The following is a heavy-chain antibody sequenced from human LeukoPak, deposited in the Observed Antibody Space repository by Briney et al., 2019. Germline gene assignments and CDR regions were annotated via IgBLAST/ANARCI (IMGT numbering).Heavy chain of an antibody. CDR1: GGSISSYY. J-gene: IGHJ5*02. CDR3: ARSEDYGIYNWFDP. D-gene: IGHD4-17*01. V-gene: IGHV4-4*07. Sequence: SETLSLTCTVSGGSISSYYWSWIRQPAGKGLEWIGRIYTSGSTNYNPSLKSRVTMSVDTSKNQFSLKLSSVTAADTAVYYCARSEDYGIYNWFDPWGQGTLVTVSS. CDR2: IYTSGST.